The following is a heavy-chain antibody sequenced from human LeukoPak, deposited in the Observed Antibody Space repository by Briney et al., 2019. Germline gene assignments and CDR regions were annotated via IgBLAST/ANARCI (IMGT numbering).Heavy chain of an antibody. D-gene: IGHD2-21*01. CDR3: ARHIEAATALHY. J-gene: IGHJ4*02. V-gene: IGHV3-48*04. CDR2: ITSSGSTI. CDR1: GFTFISYS. Sequence: GSLRLSCAGSGFTFISYSMNWVRQAPGKGLEWISYITSSGSTIYYTDSVKGRFTVSRDNAKNSLCLQMNSLRAEDTAVYFCARHIEAATALHYWGQGTLVTVSS.